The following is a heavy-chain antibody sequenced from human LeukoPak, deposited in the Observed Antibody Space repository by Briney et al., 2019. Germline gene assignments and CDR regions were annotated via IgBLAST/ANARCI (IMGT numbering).Heavy chain of an antibody. J-gene: IGHJ4*02. CDR1: GGSFSGYY. CDR3: ASTPHDYGDYGTFDY. D-gene: IGHD4-17*01. Sequence: SETLSLTCAVYGGSFSGYYWSWIRQPPGKGLEWIGEISHSGSTNYNPSLKSRVTISVDTSKNQFSLKLSSVTAADTAVYYCASTPHDYGDYGTFDYWGQGTLVTVSS. CDR2: ISHSGST. V-gene: IGHV4-34*01.